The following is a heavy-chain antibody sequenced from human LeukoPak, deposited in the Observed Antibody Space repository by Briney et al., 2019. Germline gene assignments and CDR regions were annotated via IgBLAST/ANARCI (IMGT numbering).Heavy chain of an antibody. CDR3: ARVETGQWYFDL. J-gene: IGHJ2*01. V-gene: IGHV3-74*01. CDR2: INPDGSRT. D-gene: IGHD1-14*01. CDR1: GFTFSSYW. Sequence: GGSLRLSCAVSGFTFSSYWTHWVRQAPGKGLVWVSRINPDGSRTSYADSVKGRFTISRDNAKDTLYLQMNSPRAEDTAVYYCARVETGQWYFDLWGRGTLVTVSS.